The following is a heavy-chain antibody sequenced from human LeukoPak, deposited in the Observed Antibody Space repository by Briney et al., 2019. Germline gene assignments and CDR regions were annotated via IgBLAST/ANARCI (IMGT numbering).Heavy chain of an antibody. V-gene: IGHV3-48*03. CDR1: GFTFSNFA. CDR3: ARDLMPYVDPEYFDH. CDR2: ISSGGTTI. Sequence: GGSLRLSCEASGFTFSNFAMNWVRQAPGKGLEWISFISSGGTTISYAESVGGRFTISRDNARNSLFLQMNSLRVEDTAVYYCARDLMPYVDPEYFDHWGQGTLVTVSS. D-gene: IGHD3-9*01. J-gene: IGHJ4*02.